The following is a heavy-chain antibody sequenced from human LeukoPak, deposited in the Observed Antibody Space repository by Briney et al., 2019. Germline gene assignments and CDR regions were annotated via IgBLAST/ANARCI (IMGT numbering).Heavy chain of an antibody. Sequence: SETLSLTCTVSGGSISSYYWSWIRQPPGKGLEWIGYIYYSGSTNYNPSLKSRVTISVDTSKNQFSLKLSSVTAADTAVYYCARGGREWLQSHVFDIWGKGTMVTVSS. D-gene: IGHD5-24*01. J-gene: IGHJ3*02. CDR2: IYYSGST. V-gene: IGHV4-59*08. CDR1: GGSISSYY. CDR3: ARGGREWLQSHVFDI.